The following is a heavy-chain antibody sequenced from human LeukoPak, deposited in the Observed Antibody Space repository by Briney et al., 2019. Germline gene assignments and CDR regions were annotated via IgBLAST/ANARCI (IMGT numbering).Heavy chain of an antibody. J-gene: IGHJ6*03. CDR1: GGTFSSYA. CDR2: IIPIFGTA. D-gene: IGHD5-12*01. CDR3: ARQAPWGGYGRDYYYMDV. Sequence: SVKVSCKASGGTFSSYAISWVRQAPGQGLEWMGGIIPIFGTANYAQKFQGRVTITADESTSTAYMEMSSLRSEDTAVYYCARQAPWGGYGRDYYYMDVWGKGTTVTISS. V-gene: IGHV1-69*01.